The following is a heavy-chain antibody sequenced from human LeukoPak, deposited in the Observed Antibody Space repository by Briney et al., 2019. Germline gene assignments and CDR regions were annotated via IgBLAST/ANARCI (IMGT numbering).Heavy chain of an antibody. Sequence: SETLSLTCIVSGDSTSSDDCWGWIRPPPGKGLEWIGSISNRGSPYYNPSLKSRVTMSADTPNNQFSLRLSSVTAADTAVYYCARDGGFYYTASPNSWFDPWGQGTLVTVSS. CDR1: GDSTSSDDC. D-gene: IGHD1-26*01. CDR2: ISNRGSP. V-gene: IGHV4-38-2*02. CDR3: ARDGGFYYTASPNSWFDP. J-gene: IGHJ5*02.